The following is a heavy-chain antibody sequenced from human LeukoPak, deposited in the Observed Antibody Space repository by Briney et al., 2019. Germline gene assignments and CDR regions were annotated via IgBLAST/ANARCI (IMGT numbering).Heavy chain of an antibody. CDR1: GYSFTRYW. J-gene: IGHJ4*02. CDR2: IYPGDSDT. V-gene: IGHV5-51*01. Sequence: GESLKISCKGSGYSFTRYWIGWVRQMPGKGLEWMGIIYPGDSDTRYSPSFQGQVTISADKSISTAYLQWSSLKASDSAIYYCARPKDTSMVPFDYWGQGTLVTVSS. D-gene: IGHD5-18*01. CDR3: ARPKDTSMVPFDY.